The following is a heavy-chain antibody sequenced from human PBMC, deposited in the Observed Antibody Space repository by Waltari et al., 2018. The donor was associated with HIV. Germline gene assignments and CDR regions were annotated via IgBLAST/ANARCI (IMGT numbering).Heavy chain of an antibody. CDR1: GDSASSNNAA. J-gene: IGHJ6*02. V-gene: IGHV6-1*01. CDR3: VRSHAGPYEYYILDV. Sequence: HLQQSGPGLVKPSQTLSLTCAISGDSASSNNAAWNWIRPPPSRGLEWLGRTYYRSKWYHDYAVSMKSRITINPDTSKNQFSLQVNSVTPEDTAVYYCVRSHAGPYEYYILDVWGQGTTVTVSS. D-gene: IGHD5-12*01. CDR2: TYYRSKWYH.